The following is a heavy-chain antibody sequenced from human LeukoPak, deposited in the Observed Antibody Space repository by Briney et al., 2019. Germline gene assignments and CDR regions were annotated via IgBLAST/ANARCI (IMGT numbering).Heavy chain of an antibody. Sequence: SETLSLTCTVSGGSISSYYWSWIRQPPGKGLEWIGYIYYSGSTNYNPSLKSRVTISVDTSKNQFSLKLSSVTAADTAVYYCARGGVVPAAEYYFDYWGQGTLVTVSS. CDR2: IYYSGST. CDR3: ARGGVVPAAEYYFDY. V-gene: IGHV4-59*01. J-gene: IGHJ4*02. D-gene: IGHD2-2*01. CDR1: GGSISSYY.